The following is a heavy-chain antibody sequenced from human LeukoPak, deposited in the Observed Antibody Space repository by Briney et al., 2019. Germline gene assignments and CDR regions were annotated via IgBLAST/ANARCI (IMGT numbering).Heavy chain of an antibody. V-gene: IGHV1-18*01. CDR2: ISAYNGNT. Sequence: GASVKVSCKASGYTFTSYGISWVRQAPGQGLEWMGWISAYNGNTNYAQKLQGRVTMTTDTSTSTAYMELRSLRSDDTAVYYCARDPSGSPYWGRGYYYYGMDVWGQGTTVTVSS. CDR1: GYTFTSYG. J-gene: IGHJ6*02. CDR3: ARDPSGSPYWGRGYYYYGMDV. D-gene: IGHD1-26*01.